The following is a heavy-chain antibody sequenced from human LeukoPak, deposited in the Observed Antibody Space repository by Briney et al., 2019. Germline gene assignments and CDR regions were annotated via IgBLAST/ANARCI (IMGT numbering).Heavy chain of an antibody. CDR1: GFTFGSYG. D-gene: IGHD3-22*01. V-gene: IGHV3-48*01. CDR3: ARSYDSSGYYSDY. J-gene: IGHJ4*02. CDR2: ISSSSSSV. Sequence: GGSLRLSCAASGFTFGSYGLNWVRQAPGKGLEWVSYISSSSSSVYYADSVKGRFTISRDNAKNSLYLQMNSLRAEDTAVYYCARSYDSSGYYSDYWGQGTLVTVSS.